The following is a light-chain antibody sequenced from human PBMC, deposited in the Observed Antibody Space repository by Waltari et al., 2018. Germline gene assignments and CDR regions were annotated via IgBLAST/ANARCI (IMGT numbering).Light chain of an antibody. CDR2: VAS. J-gene: IGKJ5*01. CDR1: QDISNY. CDR3: QQYNNWPPIT. Sequence: DIQMTQSPSSLSASVGDRVTITCRASQDISNYLSWYQQKPGKAPKLLIYVASSLQSGVPSRFSGSGSGTDFTLTISSLQPEDFAIYYCQQYNNWPPITFGQGTRLEIK. V-gene: IGKV1-39*01.